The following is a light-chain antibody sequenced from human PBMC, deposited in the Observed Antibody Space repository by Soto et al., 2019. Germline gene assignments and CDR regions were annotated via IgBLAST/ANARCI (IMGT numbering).Light chain of an antibody. V-gene: IGKV2-40*01. Sequence: DIVLTQTPLSLPVTPGEPASISCRSSQSLLDSDDGNTYLDWYLLKPGQSPQLLIYTLWYRASGVTDRISGRESGTDFTLTISRVEAEDVGVYYCMQRIEFPVTVGQGTRLEI. CDR1: QSLLDSDDGNTY. CDR3: MQRIEFPVT. J-gene: IGKJ5*01. CDR2: TLW.